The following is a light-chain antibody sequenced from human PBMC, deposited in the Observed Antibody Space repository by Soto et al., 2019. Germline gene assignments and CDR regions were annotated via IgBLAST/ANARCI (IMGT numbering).Light chain of an antibody. CDR1: TSNIGRND. CDR3: SSYAETSTHLV. J-gene: IGLJ2*01. CDR2: GHN. V-gene: IGLV1-44*01. Sequence: QSVLTQPPSASGTPGQRVSISCSGSTSNIGRNDVNWYQQLPGTAPKLLIYGHNQRPSGVSDRFSGSKSGNTASLTISGLQAEDEAHYYCSSYAETSTHLVFGGGTKLTVL.